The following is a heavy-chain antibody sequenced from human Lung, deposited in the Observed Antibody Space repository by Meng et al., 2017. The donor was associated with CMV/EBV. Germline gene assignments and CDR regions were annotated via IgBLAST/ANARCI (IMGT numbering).Heavy chain of an antibody. CDR1: GYSFAKYW. V-gene: IGHV5-51*01. J-gene: IGHJ6*02. CDR2: IYPGDPDI. Sequence: GEXXKISCKGSGYSFAKYWIGWVRQMPGKGLEWMGIIYPGDPDIRYSPSFQGQVTISVDKSISTAYLQWRRLKTSDTAIYYCARRGEDSSLPDYYFYGMDVXGQGTTVTVSS. D-gene: IGHD6-6*01. CDR3: ARRGEDSSLPDYYFYGMDV.